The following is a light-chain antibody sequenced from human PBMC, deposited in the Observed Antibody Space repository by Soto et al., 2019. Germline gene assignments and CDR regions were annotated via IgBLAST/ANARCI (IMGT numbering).Light chain of an antibody. CDR1: SSDVGDYNH. J-gene: IGLJ2*01. V-gene: IGLV2-14*01. CDR2: DVS. Sequence: QSALTQPASVSGSPGQSITISCTGTSSDVGDYNHVSWYQQHPGKAPKLMIYDVSNRPSGVSNRFSGSKSGNTASLTISGLQDEDEADYYCSTYKSSERLFGGGTKLTVL. CDR3: STYKSSERL.